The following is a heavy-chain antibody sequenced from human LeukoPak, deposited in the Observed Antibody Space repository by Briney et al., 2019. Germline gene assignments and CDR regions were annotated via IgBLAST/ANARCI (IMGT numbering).Heavy chain of an antibody. CDR1: GFTFSSYS. J-gene: IGHJ6*02. Sequence: GGSLRLSCAASGFTFSSYSMNWVRQAPGKGLEWVSYISSSSSTIYNADSVKGRFTISRDNAKNSLYLQMNSLRAEDTAVYYCARWIQLWLGRGMDVWGQGTTVTVSS. D-gene: IGHD5-18*01. V-gene: IGHV3-48*01. CDR3: ARWIQLWLGRGMDV. CDR2: ISSSSSTI.